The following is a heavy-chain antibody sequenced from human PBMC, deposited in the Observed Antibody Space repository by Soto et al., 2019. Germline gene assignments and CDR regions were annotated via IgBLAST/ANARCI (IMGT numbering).Heavy chain of an antibody. Sequence: GGSLRLSCAASGFTVSSKYMSWVRQAPGKGLEWVSAISGGGGSTYYADSVKGRFTISRDNSKNTLYLQMNSLRAEDTAVYYSAKVTGSLPYYYDSSGYPDYWGQGTLVTVSS. J-gene: IGHJ4*02. CDR1: GFTVSSKY. V-gene: IGHV3-23*01. CDR2: ISGGGGST. CDR3: AKVTGSLPYYYDSSGYPDY. D-gene: IGHD3-22*01.